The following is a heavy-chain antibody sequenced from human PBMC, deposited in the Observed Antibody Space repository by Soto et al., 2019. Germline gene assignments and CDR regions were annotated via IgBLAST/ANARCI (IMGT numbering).Heavy chain of an antibody. V-gene: IGHV4-59*12. CDR1: GGTITYYY. J-gene: IGHJ6*02. D-gene: IGHD4-17*01. Sequence: SETLSLTCTVSGGTITYYYCILIRHAPVKWREWLGYIFDGGSANYNPSLKSRVSFSLDKSQNQLSLKLTSVTGADTAIYYCVSVEGTPTVTGDYYYYAADAWGQGTAVTVSS. CDR3: VSVEGTPTVTGDYYYYAADA. CDR2: IFDGGSA.